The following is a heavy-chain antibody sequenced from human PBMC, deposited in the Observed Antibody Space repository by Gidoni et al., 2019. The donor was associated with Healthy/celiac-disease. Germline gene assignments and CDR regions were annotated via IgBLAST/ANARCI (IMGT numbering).Heavy chain of an antibody. Sequence: EVQLVESGGGLVQPGGSLRLSCAASGSTFSSFWMSWVRQAPGKGLEWVANIKQDGSEKYYVDSVKGRFTISRDNAKNSLYLQMNSLRAEDTAVYYCARYYYGSGSYYYYYGMDVWGQGTTVTVSS. CDR2: IKQDGSEK. J-gene: IGHJ6*02. CDR1: GSTFSSFW. D-gene: IGHD3-10*01. V-gene: IGHV3-7*04. CDR3: ARYYYGSGSYYYYYGMDV.